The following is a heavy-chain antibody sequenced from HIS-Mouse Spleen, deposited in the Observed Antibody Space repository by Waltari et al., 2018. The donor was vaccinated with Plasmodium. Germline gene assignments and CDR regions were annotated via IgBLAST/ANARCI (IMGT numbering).Heavy chain of an antibody. V-gene: IGHV4-34*12. Sequence: QVQLQQWGAGLLKPSETLSLTCAVYGGSFSGYYWSWFRQPPGNGLEWIGEIIHSASSNSTPSLKIRVTISVDTSNNQFSPKLSSVTAADTAVYYCARAPIRDAFDIWGQGTMVTVSS. CDR3: ARAPIRDAFDI. D-gene: IGHD3-9*01. CDR1: GGSFSGYY. J-gene: IGHJ3*02. CDR2: IIHSASS.